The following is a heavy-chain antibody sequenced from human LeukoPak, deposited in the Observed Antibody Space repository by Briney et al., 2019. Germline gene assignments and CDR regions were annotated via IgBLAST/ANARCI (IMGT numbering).Heavy chain of an antibody. Sequence: PGGSLRLSCAASGFTFSSYAMHWVRQAPGKGLEWVAVISYDGSNKYYADSVKGRFTISRDNSKNTLYLQMNSLRAEDTAVYYCASNREFGELFPYYFDFWGQGTLVTVSS. CDR3: ASNREFGELFPYYFDF. CDR1: GFTFSSYA. CDR2: ISYDGSNK. J-gene: IGHJ4*02. V-gene: IGHV3-30-3*01. D-gene: IGHD3-10*01.